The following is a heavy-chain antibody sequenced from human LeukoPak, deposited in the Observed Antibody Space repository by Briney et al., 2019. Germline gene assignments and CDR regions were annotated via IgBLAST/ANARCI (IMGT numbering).Heavy chain of an antibody. V-gene: IGHV3-23*01. D-gene: IGHD3-9*01. Sequence: PGGSLRLSCAASGFTFSSYGMSWVRQAPGKGLEWVSAISGSGGSTYYADSVKGRFTISRDNSKNTLYLQMNSLRAEDTAVYYCAKDSIYYDILTGYSPNDWGQGTLVTVSS. CDR3: AKDSIYYDILTGYSPND. CDR2: ISGSGGST. J-gene: IGHJ4*02. CDR1: GFTFSSYG.